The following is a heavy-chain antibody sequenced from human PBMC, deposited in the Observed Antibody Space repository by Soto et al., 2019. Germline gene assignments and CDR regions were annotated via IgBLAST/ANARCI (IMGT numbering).Heavy chain of an antibody. CDR2: ISWNSGTI. CDR3: ARAIYPYGGNWFDY. V-gene: IGHV3-9*01. CDR1: GFNFDDHA. D-gene: IGHD2-15*01. Sequence: EVQLVESGGGLVQPGRSLRLSCAASGFNFDDHAMHWVRQAPGKGLEWVSGISWNSGTIGYADSVKGRFTISRDNARNSLYLQMNSLRAEDTALYYCARAIYPYGGNWFDYWGQGTLVTVSS. J-gene: IGHJ4*02.